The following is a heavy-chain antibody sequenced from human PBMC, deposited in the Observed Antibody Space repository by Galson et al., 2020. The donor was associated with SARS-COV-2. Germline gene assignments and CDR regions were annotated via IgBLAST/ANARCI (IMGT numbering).Heavy chain of an antibody. CDR3: AKGRDYGDN. J-gene: IGHJ4*02. Sequence: GGSLRLSCAASGFIFSGYGMHWVRQPPGKGLEYVAGISSDGLRTYYADSVKGRFTISRDNSKDMMILQMGSLRTEDMGVYYCAKGRDYGDNWGQGTKVTVS. CDR1: GFIFSGYG. CDR2: ISSDGLRT. V-gene: IGHV3-64*02.